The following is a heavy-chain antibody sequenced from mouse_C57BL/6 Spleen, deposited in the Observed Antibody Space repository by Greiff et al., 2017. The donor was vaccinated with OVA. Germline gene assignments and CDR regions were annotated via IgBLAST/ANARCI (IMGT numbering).Heavy chain of an antibody. Sequence: VQLQQSGAELVKPGASVKLSCTASGFNIKDYYMHWVKQRTEQGLEWIGSIDPEDGETKYAPKFPGKATITADTSSNTAYLQLRSLTSEDTAVYYRARRLTYTAYGNYDYWGQGTTLTVS. J-gene: IGHJ2*01. V-gene: IGHV14-2*01. D-gene: IGHD2-10*02. CDR1: GFNIKDYY. CDR2: IDPEDGET. CDR3: ARRLTYTAYGNYDY.